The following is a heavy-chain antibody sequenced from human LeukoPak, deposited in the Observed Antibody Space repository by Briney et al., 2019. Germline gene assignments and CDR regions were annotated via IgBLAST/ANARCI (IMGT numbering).Heavy chain of an antibody. Sequence: GGSLRLSCAASGFTFSSYAMSWVRQAPGKGLEWVSTISGGGGSTWYAGSVKGRFTISRDNSKNTLYLQMNSLRAGDTAIYHCAKIGVIGNWYYDVWGRGTLVTVSS. CDR2: ISGGGGST. J-gene: IGHJ2*01. CDR3: AKIGVIGNWYYDV. V-gene: IGHV3-23*01. D-gene: IGHD3-10*01. CDR1: GFTFSSYA.